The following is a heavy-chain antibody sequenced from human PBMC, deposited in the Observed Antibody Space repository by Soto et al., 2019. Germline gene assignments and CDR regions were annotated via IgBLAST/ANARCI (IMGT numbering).Heavy chain of an antibody. CDR2: ISGSGGST. J-gene: IGHJ3*02. CDR3: AKGYSGYEYILDAFDI. D-gene: IGHD5-12*01. V-gene: IGHV3-23*01. Sequence: GGSLRLSCAASGFTFSSYAMSWVRQAPGKGLEWVSAISGSGGSTYYADSVKGRFTISRDNSKNTLYLQMNSLRAEGTAVYYCAKGYSGYEYILDAFDIWGQGTMVTVSS. CDR1: GFTFSSYA.